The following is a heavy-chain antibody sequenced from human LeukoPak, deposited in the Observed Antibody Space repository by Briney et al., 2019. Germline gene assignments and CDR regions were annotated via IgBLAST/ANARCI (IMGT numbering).Heavy chain of an antibody. CDR2: ISSDGGNK. CDR3: ATYGAGTYVD. V-gene: IGHV3-30-3*01. Sequence: GGSLRLSCEASGFIFSSYAMHWVRQAPGKGLEWVAIISSDGGNKYYADSVKGRFTISRDNSKNTVYLQMNSLRAEDTAVYYCATYGAGTYVDWGQGTLITVSS. J-gene: IGHJ4*02. CDR1: GFIFSSYA. D-gene: IGHD3-10*01.